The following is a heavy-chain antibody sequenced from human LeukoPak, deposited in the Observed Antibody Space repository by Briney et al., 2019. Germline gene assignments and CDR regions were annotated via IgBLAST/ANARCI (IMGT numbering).Heavy chain of an antibody. J-gene: IGHJ3*02. D-gene: IGHD5-18*01. CDR2: IKQDGSEK. V-gene: IGHV3-7*01. Sequence: GGSLRLSCAASGFTFSSYWMSWVRQAPGKGLEWVANIKQDGSEKYYVDSVKGRFTISRDNAKNSLYLQMNSLRAEDTAVHYCARDRGYSYGRGSVAFDIWGQGTMVTVSS. CDR3: ARDRGYSYGRGSVAFDI. CDR1: GFTFSSYW.